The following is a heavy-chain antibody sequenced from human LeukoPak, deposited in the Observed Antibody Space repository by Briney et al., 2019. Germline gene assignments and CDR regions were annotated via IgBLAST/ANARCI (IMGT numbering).Heavy chain of an antibody. CDR3: ARIGDQDDWEDPFDY. D-gene: IGHD3-9*01. J-gene: IGHJ4*02. CDR1: GFTLSRYA. Sequence: GRSLRLSCAASGFTLSRYAMHWVRQAPGKGPEWVAVISYDGSINYYADSVKGRFTISRDNSKNTVFLRLTSLRGEDTAVYYSARIGDQDDWEDPFDYWGQGTLVTVSS. CDR2: ISYDGSIN. V-gene: IGHV3-30*04.